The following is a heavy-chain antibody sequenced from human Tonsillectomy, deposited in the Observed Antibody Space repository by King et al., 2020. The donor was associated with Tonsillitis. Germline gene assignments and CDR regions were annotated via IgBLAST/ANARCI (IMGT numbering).Heavy chain of an antibody. CDR1: GGSISSYY. J-gene: IGHJ6*02. CDR2: IYYSGST. V-gene: IGHV4-59*08. CDR3: ARHFNLEWLYLDV. Sequence: LQLQESGPGLVKPSKTLSLTCTVSGGSISSYYWSWIRQPPGKGLEWIGYIYYSGSTNYNPSLKSRVTISVDMSKNQFSLKLSSVTAADTAVYYCARHFNLEWLYLDVWGQGTTVTVSS. D-gene: IGHD3-3*01.